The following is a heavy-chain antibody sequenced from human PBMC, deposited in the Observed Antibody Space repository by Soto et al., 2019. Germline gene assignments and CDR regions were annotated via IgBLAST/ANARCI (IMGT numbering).Heavy chain of an antibody. CDR1: GYTFTSYG. J-gene: IGHJ5*02. CDR2: ISAYNGNT. CDR3: ARDLGNNWFDP. Sequence: QVQLVQFGAEVKKPGASVKVSCKASGYTFTSYGISWVRQAPGQGLEWMGWISAYNGNTNYAQKLQGRVTMTTDTPTSTAYMELRSLRSADTAVYYCARDLGNNWFDPWGQGTLVTVSS. V-gene: IGHV1-18*01.